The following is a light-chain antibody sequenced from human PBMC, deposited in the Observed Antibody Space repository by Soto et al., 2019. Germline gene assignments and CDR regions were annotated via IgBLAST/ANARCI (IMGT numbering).Light chain of an antibody. V-gene: IGLV2-14*01. Sequence: QSALTQPASVSGSPGQSITISCSGTRSDIGSYNYVAGYQQFPGKTPKILIYGVSNRPSGVSSRFSGSKSVNTASLTISGLQAEDEADYYCISYTGSSTSYVFGSGTKLTVL. CDR3: ISYTGSSTSYV. CDR2: GVS. J-gene: IGLJ1*01. CDR1: RSDIGSYNY.